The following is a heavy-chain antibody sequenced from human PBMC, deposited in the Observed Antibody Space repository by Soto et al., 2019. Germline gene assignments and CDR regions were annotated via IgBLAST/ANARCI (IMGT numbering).Heavy chain of an antibody. J-gene: IGHJ3*02. V-gene: IGHV3-30-3*01. D-gene: IGHD5-12*01. Sequence: QVQLVESGGGVVQPGRSLRLSCAASGFTFSSYAMHWVRQAPGKELEWVAVISYDGSNKYYADSVKGRFTISRDNSKNTLYLQMNSPRAEDTAVYYCARTLVEMATIHAFDIWGQGTMVTVSS. CDR1: GFTFSSYA. CDR2: ISYDGSNK. CDR3: ARTLVEMATIHAFDI.